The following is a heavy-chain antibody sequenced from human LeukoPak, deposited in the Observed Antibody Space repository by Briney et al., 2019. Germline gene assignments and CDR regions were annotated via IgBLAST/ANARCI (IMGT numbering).Heavy chain of an antibody. CDR2: INPSGGST. CDR3: ARGHPGYGSGRPMDV. CDR1: GYTFTSYY. D-gene: IGHD3-10*01. J-gene: IGHJ6*03. Sequence: GASVKVSCKASGYTFTSYYMHWVRQAPGQGLEWMGIINPSGGSTSYAQKFQGRVTMTRDTSTSTVYMELSSLRSEDTAVYYCARGHPGYGSGRPMDVWGKGTTVTISS. V-gene: IGHV1-46*01.